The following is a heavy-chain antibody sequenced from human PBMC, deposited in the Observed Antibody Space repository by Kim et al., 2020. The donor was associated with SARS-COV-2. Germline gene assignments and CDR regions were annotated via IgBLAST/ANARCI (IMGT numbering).Heavy chain of an antibody. D-gene: IGHD3-10*01. CDR1: GFTFSSYG. CDR3: AKEKYYGSWSYYNGGYYYYGMDV. V-gene: IGHV3-30*18. Sequence: GGSLRLSCAASGFTFSSYGMHWVRQAPGKGLEWVAVISYDGSNKYYADSVKGRFTISRDNSKNTLYLQMNSLRAEDTAVYYCAKEKYYGSWSYYNGGYYYYGMDVWGQGTTVTVSS. J-gene: IGHJ6*02. CDR2: ISYDGSNK.